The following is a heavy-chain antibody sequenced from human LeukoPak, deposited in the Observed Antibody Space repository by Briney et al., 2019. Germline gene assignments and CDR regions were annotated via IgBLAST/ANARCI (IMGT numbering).Heavy chain of an antibody. CDR1: GFTFTSSW. CDR3: ARERGYGFDY. Sequence: PGGSLRLSCANSGFTFTSSWLHWVRQVPGKGLVWVSHIKSDGSSTSYADSVKGRFTISRDNAKNTLYLQMNSLRAEDTAVYYCARERGYGFDYWGQGTLVTVSS. D-gene: IGHD5-18*01. V-gene: IGHV3-74*01. CDR2: IKSDGSST. J-gene: IGHJ4*02.